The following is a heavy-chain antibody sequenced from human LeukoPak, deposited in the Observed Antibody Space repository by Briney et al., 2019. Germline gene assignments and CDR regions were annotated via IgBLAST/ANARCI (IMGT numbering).Heavy chain of an antibody. D-gene: IGHD2-8*01. CDR3: ASGLGYCTRLPDMDV. J-gene: IGHJ6*03. Sequence: SETLSLTCAVYGGPFSNYYWSWVRQPPGKGLEWIGEINHSGSTNYNPSLKSRVTISVDTSKNQFSLKLSSVTAADTAVYYCASGLGYCTRLPDMDVWSKGTTVTVSS. CDR2: INHSGST. CDR1: GGPFSNYY. V-gene: IGHV4-34*01.